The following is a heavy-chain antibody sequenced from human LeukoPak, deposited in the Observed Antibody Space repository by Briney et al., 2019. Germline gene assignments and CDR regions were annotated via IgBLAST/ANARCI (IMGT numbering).Heavy chain of an antibody. CDR2: IYYSGST. J-gene: IGHJ6*02. D-gene: IGHD3-10*01. V-gene: IGHV4-59*01. Sequence: PSETLSLTYTVSGGSISSYYWSWIRQPPGKGLEWIGYIYYSGSTNYNPSLKSRVTISVDTSKNQFSLKLSSVTAADTAVYYCARDRAPTRYGMDVWGQGTTVTVSS. CDR3: ARDRAPTRYGMDV. CDR1: GGSISSYY.